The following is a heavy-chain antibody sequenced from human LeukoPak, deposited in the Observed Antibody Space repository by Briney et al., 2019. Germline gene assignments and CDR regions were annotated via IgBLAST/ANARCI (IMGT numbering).Heavy chain of an antibody. CDR1: GFTFSSYG. CDR3: AKRRSVVMAYYYYAMDV. D-gene: IGHD2-8*01. J-gene: IGHJ6*02. Sequence: SGESLRLSCAASGFTFSSYGMSWVRQAPGKGLEWVSAISGSGGSTYHADSVKGRFTISRDNSKNTLYLQMNSLRAEDTAVYYCAKRRSVVMAYYYYAMDVWGQGTTVTVSS. V-gene: IGHV3-23*01. CDR2: ISGSGGST.